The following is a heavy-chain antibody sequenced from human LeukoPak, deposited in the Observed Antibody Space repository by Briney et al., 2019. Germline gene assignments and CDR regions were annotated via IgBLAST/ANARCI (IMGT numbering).Heavy chain of an antibody. D-gene: IGHD1-1*01. CDR3: ARDPPKEGYPY. V-gene: IGHV3-53*01. J-gene: IGHJ4*02. Sequence: GGSLRLSCAASGFTVSSNYMSWVRQAPGKGLEWVSVTYSGGSTYYADSVKGRFTISRDNSKNTLYLQMNSLRAEDTAVYYCARDPPKEGYPYWGQGTLVTVSS. CDR1: GFTVSSNY. CDR2: TYSGGST.